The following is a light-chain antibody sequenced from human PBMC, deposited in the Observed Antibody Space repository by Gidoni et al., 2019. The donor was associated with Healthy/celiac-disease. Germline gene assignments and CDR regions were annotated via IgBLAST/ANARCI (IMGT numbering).Light chain of an antibody. CDR3: QVWDSSSDPV. Sequence: SYVLTQPPSVSVAPGQTARITCGGNNIGSKSVHWYQQKPGQAPVLVVYDDSDRPSGTPERFSGSNSGNTATLTISRVEAGDEADYYCQVWDSSSDPVFGGGTKLTVL. CDR1: NIGSKS. V-gene: IGLV3-21*02. CDR2: DDS. J-gene: IGLJ3*02.